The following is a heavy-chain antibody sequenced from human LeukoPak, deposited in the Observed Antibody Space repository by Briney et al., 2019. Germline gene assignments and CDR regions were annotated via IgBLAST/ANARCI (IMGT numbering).Heavy chain of an antibody. V-gene: IGHV4-59*01. CDR2: IYYSGST. D-gene: IGHD1-26*01. Sequence: PSETLSLTCTVSGGSISSYYWSWLRQPPGKGLEWIGYIYYSGSTNYNPSLKSRVTISVDTSKNQFSLKLSSVTAADTAVYYCAMGATSAFDIWGQGTMVTVSS. CDR3: AMGATSAFDI. J-gene: IGHJ3*02. CDR1: GGSISSYY.